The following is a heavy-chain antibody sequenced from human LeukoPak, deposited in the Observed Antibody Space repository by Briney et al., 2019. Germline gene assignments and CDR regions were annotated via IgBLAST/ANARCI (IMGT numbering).Heavy chain of an antibody. V-gene: IGHV3-48*03. D-gene: IGHD4-11*01. CDR3: ARDYSHAFDI. Sequence: TGGSLRLSCAASGFNFRSYEMNCVRQAPGKGLEWASYISSSGSTIYYADSVKGRFTISRDNAKSSLYLQMNSLRAEDTAVYYCARDYSHAFDIWGQGTMVTVSS. J-gene: IGHJ3*02. CDR2: ISSSGSTI. CDR1: GFNFRSYE.